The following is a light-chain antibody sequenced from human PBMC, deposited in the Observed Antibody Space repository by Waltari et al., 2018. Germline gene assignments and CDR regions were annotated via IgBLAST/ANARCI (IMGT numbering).Light chain of an antibody. Sequence: QSALTQPPSASGSLGPSVTISCTATTHDVGAHQSVPWYQQSPGKAPKLLIYDVTKRPSGVSDRFSGSKSGRTASLTVSGLQPEDEAIYSCCSYAGADSLLFGGGTKLTVL. V-gene: IGLV2-8*01. J-gene: IGLJ3*02. CDR2: DVT. CDR3: CSYAGADSLL. CDR1: THDVGAHQS.